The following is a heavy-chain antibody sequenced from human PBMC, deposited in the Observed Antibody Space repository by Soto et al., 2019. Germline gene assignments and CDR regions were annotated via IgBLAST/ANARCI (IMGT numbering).Heavy chain of an antibody. V-gene: IGHV3-30*18. Sequence: QVQLVESGGGVVQPGRSLRLSCAASGFTFSSYGMHWVRQAPGKGLEWVAGISYDGSNKYYADSVKGRFTIYRDNSKNTVYLKMKSLRAEDTAVYYCAKYWGSSGWPDFDYWGQGTLVTVSS. CDR1: GFTFSSYG. J-gene: IGHJ4*02. CDR2: ISYDGSNK. CDR3: AKYWGSSGWPDFDY. D-gene: IGHD6-19*01.